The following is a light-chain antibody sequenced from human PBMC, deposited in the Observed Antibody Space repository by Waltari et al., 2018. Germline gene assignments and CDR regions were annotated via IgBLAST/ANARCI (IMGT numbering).Light chain of an antibody. V-gene: IGLV1-47*01. Sequence: QSVLTPPPSVSGTSGQTITLPCSGSNSNIARNFVYWSQQLPGAPPRLLIYRNDQRPSGIPDRFSGSKSGTSASLAISGLRSDDEGDYFCSTWNNDLGGFVLFGEGTRLTVL. J-gene: IGLJ2*01. CDR3: STWNNDLGGFVL. CDR1: NSNIARNF. CDR2: RND.